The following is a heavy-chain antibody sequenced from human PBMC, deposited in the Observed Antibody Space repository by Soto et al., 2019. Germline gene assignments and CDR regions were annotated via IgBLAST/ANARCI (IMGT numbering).Heavy chain of an antibody. J-gene: IGHJ4*02. V-gene: IGHV4-31*03. CDR3: ARVLLTGLSPSDY. CDR1: GGSISSGGYY. CDR2: IYYSGST. Sequence: QVQLQESGPGLVKPSQTLSLTCTVSGGSISSGGYYWSWIRQHPWKGLEWIGNIYYSGSTYYNQSLKSRVTISVDTSKHQCSLELSTVTAADTAVYYCARVLLTGLSPSDYWGQGTLVTVSS. D-gene: IGHD3-9*01.